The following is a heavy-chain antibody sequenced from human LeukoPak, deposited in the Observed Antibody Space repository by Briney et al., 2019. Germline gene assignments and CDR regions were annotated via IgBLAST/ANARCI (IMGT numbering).Heavy chain of an antibody. D-gene: IGHD3-22*01. J-gene: IGHJ4*02. CDR3: AKGPRYDSSGYPFDY. V-gene: IGHV3-53*01. CDR1: GFTVSSNY. Sequence: GGSLRLSCAASGFTVSSNYMSWVRQAPGKGLGWGSVIYSDGNTYYADSVKGRFTISRDNSKNTLYLQMNSLRAEDTAVYYCAKGPRYDSSGYPFDYWGQGTLVTVSS. CDR2: IYSDGNT.